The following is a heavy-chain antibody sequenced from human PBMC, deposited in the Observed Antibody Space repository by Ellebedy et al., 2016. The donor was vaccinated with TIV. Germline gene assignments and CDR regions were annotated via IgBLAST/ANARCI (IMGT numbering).Heavy chain of an antibody. CDR1: GYTFTSYA. V-gene: IGHV1-3*01. CDR2: IHAGNGNT. CDR3: ARVGPYSTGWYDF. Sequence: AASVKVSCKASGYTFTSYAIHWVRQAPGQRLEWMGWIHAGNGNTQYSQKFQGRVTITRGTPASTAYMELSSLRSEDTAVYYCARVGPYSTGWYDFWGQGTLVTVSA. J-gene: IGHJ5*01. D-gene: IGHD6-19*01.